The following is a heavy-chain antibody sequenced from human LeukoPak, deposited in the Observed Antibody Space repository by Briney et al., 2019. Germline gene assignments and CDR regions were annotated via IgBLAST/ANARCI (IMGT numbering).Heavy chain of an antibody. V-gene: IGHV4-59*01. CDR3: ASSGYYEGAFDI. D-gene: IGHD3-22*01. CDR2: IYYSGST. J-gene: IGHJ3*02. Sequence: SETLSLTCTVSGGSISSYYWSWLRQPPGKGLEWIGYIYYSGSTNYNPSLKSRVTISVDTSKNQFSLKLSSVTAADTAVYYCASSGYYEGAFDIWGQGTMVTVSS. CDR1: GGSISSYY.